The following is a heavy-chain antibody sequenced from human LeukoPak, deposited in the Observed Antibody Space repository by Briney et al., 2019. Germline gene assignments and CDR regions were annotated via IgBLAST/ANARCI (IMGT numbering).Heavy chain of an antibody. J-gene: IGHJ6*02. CDR2: ISTNHGNT. CDR1: GYTFTNYG. V-gene: IGHV1-18*01. CDR3: ARGGHEGFLEWGPHYYYYYGMDV. D-gene: IGHD3-3*01. Sequence: ASVKVSCKASGYTFTNYGITWVRQAPGQGLEWMGWISTNHGNTNYAQKIQGRVTMTTDTSTSTAYMELRNLRSDDTAMYYCARGGHEGFLEWGPHYYYYYGMDVWGQGTTVTVSS.